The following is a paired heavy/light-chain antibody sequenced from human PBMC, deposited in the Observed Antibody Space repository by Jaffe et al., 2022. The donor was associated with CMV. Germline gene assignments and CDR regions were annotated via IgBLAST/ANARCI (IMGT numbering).Light chain of an antibody. CDR1: QGISNY. Sequence: DIQMTQSPSAMSASVGDRVTITCRASQGISNYLAWFQQKPGKVPKRLIYAASGLQSGVPSRFSGSGSGTEFTLTISSLQPEDFATYYCLQHHTYPYTFGQGTKLEI. CDR3: LQHHTYPYT. V-gene: IGKV1-17*03. J-gene: IGKJ2*01. CDR2: AAS.
Heavy chain of an antibody. CDR1: GFTFRSYG. V-gene: IGHV3-23*04. Sequence: EVQLVESGGGLVQPGGSLRLSCAAAGFTFRSYGMNWVRQAPGKGLEWVSSMSGSDGGTYYADSVEGRFTISRDNSKNTLYLQMNSLRVEDTAVYYCAKGILAFCSGRSCVDVFDIWGQGTVVTVSS. D-gene: IGHD2-15*01. J-gene: IGHJ3*02. CDR2: MSGSDGGT. CDR3: AKGILAFCSGRSCVDVFDI.